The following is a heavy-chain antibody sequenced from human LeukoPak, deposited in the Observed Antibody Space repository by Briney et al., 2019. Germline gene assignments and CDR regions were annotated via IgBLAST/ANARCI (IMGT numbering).Heavy chain of an antibody. CDR3: ARLGKSGMTTVTTRAFDI. Sequence: PSETLSLTCTVSGYSITSGSYWGWIRQPPGKGLEWIGSIYYSGSTYYNPSLKSRVTISVDTSKNQFSLQLSSVTAADTAVYYCARLGKSGMTTVTTRAFDIWGQGTMVTVSS. J-gene: IGHJ3*02. CDR2: IYYSGST. D-gene: IGHD4-11*01. V-gene: IGHV4-38-2*02. CDR1: GYSITSGSY.